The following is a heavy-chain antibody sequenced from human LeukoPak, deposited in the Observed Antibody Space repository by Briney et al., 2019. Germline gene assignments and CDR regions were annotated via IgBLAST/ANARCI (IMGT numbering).Heavy chain of an antibody. CDR2: ISYDGSNK. CDR3: ARGRAIDV. CDR1: GFTFSSYA. Sequence: PGRSLRLSCAASGFTFSSYAMHWVRQAPGKGLEWVAVISYDGSNKYYADSVKGRFTISRDNAKNSVFLQMNSLRVEDTAIYYCARGRAIDVWGRGTMVTVSS. V-gene: IGHV3-30*04. J-gene: IGHJ3*01.